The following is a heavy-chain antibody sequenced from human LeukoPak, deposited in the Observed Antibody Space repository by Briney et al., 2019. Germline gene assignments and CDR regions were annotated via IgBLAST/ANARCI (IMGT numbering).Heavy chain of an antibody. CDR1: GGTFTSYS. CDR3: ARKLRLGGNWFDP. CDR2: IIPISGTT. Sequence: GSSVKVSCKASGGTFTSYSITWVRQAPGQGLEWMGKIIPISGTTNYAQKFQGRVTFTADESTSTAYMELSSLRSEDTAFYSCARKLRLGGNWFDPWGQGTLVTVSP. J-gene: IGHJ5*02. D-gene: IGHD1-26*01. V-gene: IGHV1-69*15.